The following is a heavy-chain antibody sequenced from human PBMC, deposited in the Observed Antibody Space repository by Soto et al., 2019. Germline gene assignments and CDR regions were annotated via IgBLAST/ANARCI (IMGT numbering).Heavy chain of an antibody. CDR2: ISGIGGST. J-gene: IGHJ4*02. CDR1: GFTFTDYA. V-gene: IGHV3-23*01. Sequence: LRLSYVDPGFTFTDYALSWVRQAPGKGLEWVATISGIGGSTYLADSVKGRLSISRDNSKNTVSLLMNSLRAEDTAVYFCARGSSGYISSWYYFDYWVRGTLVTVSS. CDR3: ARGSSGYISSWYYFDY. D-gene: IGHD6-13*01.